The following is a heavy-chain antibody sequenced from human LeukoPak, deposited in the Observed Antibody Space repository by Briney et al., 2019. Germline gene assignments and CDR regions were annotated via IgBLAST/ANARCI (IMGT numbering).Heavy chain of an antibody. V-gene: IGHV5-10-1*01. CDR3: ASVRDNSLFDY. D-gene: IGHD4-23*01. CDR2: IDPSDSYA. J-gene: IGHJ4*02. CDR1: GCSFTSYW. Sequence: GESLKISCKGSGCSFTSYWISWVRQMPGKGLEWMGRIDPSDSYANYSPSFQGHVTISADKSISTAYLQWSSLKASDTAMYYCASVRDNSLFDYWGQGTLVTVSS.